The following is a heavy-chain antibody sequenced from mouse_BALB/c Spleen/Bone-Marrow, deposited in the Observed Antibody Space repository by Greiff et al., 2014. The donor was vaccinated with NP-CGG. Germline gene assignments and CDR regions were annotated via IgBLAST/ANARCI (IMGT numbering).Heavy chain of an antibody. V-gene: IGHV14-3*02. CDR2: IDPANGNT. D-gene: IGHD1-1*01. CDR1: GFNIKDTY. J-gene: IGHJ3*01. Sequence: EVQRVESGAELVKPGASVKLSCTASGFNIKDTYMHWVKQRPEQGLEWIGRIDPANGNTKYAPKFQGKATITADTSSNTAYLQLSSLTSEDTAVYYCAPYYYGSSQFAYWGQGTLVTVSA. CDR3: APYYYGSSQFAY.